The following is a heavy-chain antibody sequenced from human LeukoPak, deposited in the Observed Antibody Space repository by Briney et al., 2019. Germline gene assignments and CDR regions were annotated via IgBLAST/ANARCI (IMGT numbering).Heavy chain of an antibody. Sequence: SQTLSLTCTVSGGSISSGDYYWSWIRQPPGKGLEWIGEINHSGSTYYNPSLKSRVTISVDTSKNQFSLKLTSVTAADTAVYYCATLGEYFDSSGYYYNWGQGTLVTVSS. CDR2: INHSGST. D-gene: IGHD3-22*01. J-gene: IGHJ4*02. CDR1: GGSISSGDYY. V-gene: IGHV4-30-4*01. CDR3: ATLGEYFDSSGYYYN.